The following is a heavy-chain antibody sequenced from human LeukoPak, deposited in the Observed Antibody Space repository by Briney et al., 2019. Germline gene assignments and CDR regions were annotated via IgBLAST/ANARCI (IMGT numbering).Heavy chain of an antibody. D-gene: IGHD4-17*01. J-gene: IGHJ4*02. CDR3: ARDAEYGDYFDY. Sequence: PSETLSLTCAVSGGSISSYYWSWIRQPPGKGLEWIGYIYYSGSTNYSPSLKSRVTISVDTSKNQFSLKLSSVTAADTAVYYCARDAEYGDYFDYWGQGTLVTVSS. CDR1: GGSISSYY. CDR2: IYYSGST. V-gene: IGHV4-59*01.